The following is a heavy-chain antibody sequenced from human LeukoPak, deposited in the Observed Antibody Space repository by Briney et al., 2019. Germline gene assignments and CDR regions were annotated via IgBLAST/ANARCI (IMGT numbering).Heavy chain of an antibody. CDR2: ISSNGGST. D-gene: IGHD2/OR15-2a*01. J-gene: IGHJ3*02. CDR3: AREYPFLDAFDI. CDR1: GFTFSSYA. V-gene: IGHV3-64*01. Sequence: PGGSLRLSCAASGFTFSSYAMHWVRQAPGKGLEYVSAISSNGGSTYYANSVKGRITISRDNSKNTLYLQMGSLRAEDMAVYYCAREYPFLDAFDIWGQGKMVTVSS.